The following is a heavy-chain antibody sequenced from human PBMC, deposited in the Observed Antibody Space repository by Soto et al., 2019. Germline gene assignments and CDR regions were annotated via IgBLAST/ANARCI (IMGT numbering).Heavy chain of an antibody. CDR3: ARDGTRVVTATPVGMDV. J-gene: IGHJ6*02. CDR2: IIPIFGTA. Sequence: QVQLVQSGAEVKKPGSSVKVSCKASGGTFSSYAISWVRQAPGQGLEWMGGIIPIFGTANYAQKFQGRVTITADESTSTAYMELSSLRSEDTAVYYCARDGTRVVTATPVGMDVWGQGTTVTVSS. CDR1: GGTFSSYA. D-gene: IGHD2-21*02. V-gene: IGHV1-69*01.